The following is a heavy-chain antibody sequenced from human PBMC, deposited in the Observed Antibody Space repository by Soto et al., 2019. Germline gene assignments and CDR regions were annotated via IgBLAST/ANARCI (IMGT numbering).Heavy chain of an antibody. CDR2: IYYSGST. V-gene: IGHV4-30-4*01. Sequence: QVQLQESGPGLVKPSQTLSLTCTVSGGSISSGDYYWSWIRQPPGKGLEWIGYIYYSGSTYYNPSLTSRVAIXXDXSXXQFSLKLSSVTAADTAVYYCARGGADYGDHIPHATWGQGTLVTVSS. CDR1: GGSISSGDYY. D-gene: IGHD4-17*01. J-gene: IGHJ4*02. CDR3: ARGGADYGDHIPHAT.